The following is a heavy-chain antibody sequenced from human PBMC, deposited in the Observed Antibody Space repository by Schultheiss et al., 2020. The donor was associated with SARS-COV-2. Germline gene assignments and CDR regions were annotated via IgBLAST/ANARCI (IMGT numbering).Heavy chain of an antibody. J-gene: IGHJ6*02. CDR2: ISGSGGST. V-gene: IGHV3-23*01. CDR3: ARVGRIDNRGMDV. D-gene: IGHD1-26*01. Sequence: GESLKISCAASGFTFSSYAMSWVRQAPGKGLEWVSAISGSGGSTYYADSVKGRFTISRDNSKNTLYLQMNSLRAGDTAVYYCARVGRIDNRGMDVWGQGTTVTVSS. CDR1: GFTFSSYA.